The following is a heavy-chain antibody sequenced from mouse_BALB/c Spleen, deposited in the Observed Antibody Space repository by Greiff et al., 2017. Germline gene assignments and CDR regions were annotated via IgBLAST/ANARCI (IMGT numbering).Heavy chain of an antibody. CDR3: ARSDDYYAMDY. V-gene: IGHV3-2*02. CDR1: GYSITSDYA. CDR2: ISYSGST. Sequence: EVKLVESGPGLVKPSQSLSLTCTVTGYSITSDYAWNWIRQFPGNKLEWMGYISYSGSTSYNPSLKSRISITRDTSKNQFFLQLNSVTTEDTATYYCARSDDYYAMDYWGQGTSVTVSS. J-gene: IGHJ4*01.